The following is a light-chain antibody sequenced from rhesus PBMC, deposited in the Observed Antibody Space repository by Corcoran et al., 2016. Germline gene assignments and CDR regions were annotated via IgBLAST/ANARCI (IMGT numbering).Light chain of an antibody. CDR1: QSLSNY. J-gene: IGKJ3*01. V-gene: IGKV1S9*01. Sequence: DIQMTQSPSSLSASVGDRVTITCQASQSLSNYLNWYQQQPGKIPKLLIYRASSLQSGLPSRFSGSGSGTDFTLTISSLQPEDFATYDCQQGYSYPFTFGPGTKLDIK. CDR2: RAS. CDR3: QQGYSYPFT.